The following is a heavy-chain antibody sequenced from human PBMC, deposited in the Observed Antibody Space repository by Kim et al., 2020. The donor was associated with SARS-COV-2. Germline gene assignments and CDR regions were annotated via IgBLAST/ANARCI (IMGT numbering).Heavy chain of an antibody. Sequence: ASVKVSCKASGYTFTGYYMHWVRQAPGQGLEWMGWINPNSGGTNYAQKFQGRVTMTRDTSISTAYMELSRLRSDDTAVYYCAREDIVVVPAATYPPNWFDPWGQGTLVTVSS. CDR1: GYTFTGYY. V-gene: IGHV1-2*02. J-gene: IGHJ5*02. D-gene: IGHD2-2*01. CDR3: AREDIVVVPAATYPPNWFDP. CDR2: INPNSGGT.